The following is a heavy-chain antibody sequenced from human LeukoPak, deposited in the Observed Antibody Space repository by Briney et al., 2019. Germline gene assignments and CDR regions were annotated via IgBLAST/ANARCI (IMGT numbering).Heavy chain of an antibody. D-gene: IGHD6-19*01. CDR3: AKGDLSGLKYNWFDP. Sequence: GGSLRLSCAASGFTFNNYAMSWVRQAPGKGLEWVSAISGSGGSTYYADSVKGRFTISRDNSKNTLYLQMNSLRAEDTAVYYCAKGDLSGLKYNWFDPWGQGTLVTVSS. J-gene: IGHJ5*02. CDR2: ISGSGGST. V-gene: IGHV3-23*01. CDR1: GFTFNNYA.